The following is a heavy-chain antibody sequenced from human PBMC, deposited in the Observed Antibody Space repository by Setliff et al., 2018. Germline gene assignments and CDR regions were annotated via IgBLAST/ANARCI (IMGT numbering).Heavy chain of an antibody. Sequence: PSETLSLTCAVSGGSITSGSYYWSWIRQTAGEGLQWIGRVYSHGDTEYNPSLKSRVTISVDTSKNQFSLGLTSVTAADTAVYYCARESAGDESVRHLYYTDVWGRGTTVTVSS. D-gene: IGHD1-1*01. CDR1: GGSITSGSYY. CDR2: VYSHGDT. J-gene: IGHJ6*03. V-gene: IGHV4-61*02. CDR3: ARESAGDESVRHLYYTDV.